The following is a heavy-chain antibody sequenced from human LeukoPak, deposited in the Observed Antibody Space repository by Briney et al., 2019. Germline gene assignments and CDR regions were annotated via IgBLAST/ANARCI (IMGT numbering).Heavy chain of an antibody. CDR3: ARDRLISYYGSSGPYIAP. V-gene: IGHV1-2*02. J-gene: IGHJ5*02. Sequence: ASVKVSCKASGYTFTGYYMHWVRQAPGQGLEWMGWINPNSGGTNYAQNFQGRVTMTSDTSLSTAYMELSRLKSDDNAVYYCARDRLISYYGSSGPYIAPWGHGTLVTVSS. D-gene: IGHD3-22*01. CDR1: GYTFTGYY. CDR2: INPNSGGT.